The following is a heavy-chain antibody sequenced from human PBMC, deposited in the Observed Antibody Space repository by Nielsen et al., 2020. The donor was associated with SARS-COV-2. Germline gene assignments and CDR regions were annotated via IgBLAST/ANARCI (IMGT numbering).Heavy chain of an antibody. Sequence: SETLSLTCAVYGGSFSGYYWSWIRQHPGKGLEWIGYIYYSGSTYYNPSLKSRVTISVDTSKNQFSLKLSSATAADTAVYYCARGSDSSGYYRYFDYWGQGTLVTVSS. CDR2: IYYSGST. V-gene: IGHV4-31*11. CDR3: ARGSDSSGYYRYFDY. D-gene: IGHD3-22*01. CDR1: GGSFSGYY. J-gene: IGHJ4*02.